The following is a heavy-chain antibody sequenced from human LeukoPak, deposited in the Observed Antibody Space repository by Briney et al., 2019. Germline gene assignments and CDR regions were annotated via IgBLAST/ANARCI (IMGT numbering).Heavy chain of an antibody. CDR1: GFTFDDYA. Sequence: PGRSLRLSCAASGFTFDDYAMHWVRQAPGKGLEWVSGISWNSGSKGYADSVKGRFTISRDNAKKSLYLQMNSLRAEDTALYYCAKDRAYSSSWDYFDYWGQGTLVTVSS. CDR2: ISWNSGSK. V-gene: IGHV3-9*01. CDR3: AKDRAYSSSWDYFDY. J-gene: IGHJ4*02. D-gene: IGHD6-13*01.